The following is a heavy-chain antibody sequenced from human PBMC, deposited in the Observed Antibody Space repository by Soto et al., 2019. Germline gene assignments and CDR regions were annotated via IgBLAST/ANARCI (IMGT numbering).Heavy chain of an antibody. CDR1: GYTFTSYA. V-gene: IGHV1-3*01. Sequence: ASVKVSCKASGYTFTSYAMHWVRQAPGQRLEWMGWINAGNGNTKYSQKFQGRLTITRDTSKNQVVLTVTNMDPVDTATYYCAHSLGGSYLFYYGMDVWGQGTTVTVSS. CDR3: AHSLGGSYLFYYGMDV. CDR2: INAGNGNT. J-gene: IGHJ6*02. D-gene: IGHD1-26*01.